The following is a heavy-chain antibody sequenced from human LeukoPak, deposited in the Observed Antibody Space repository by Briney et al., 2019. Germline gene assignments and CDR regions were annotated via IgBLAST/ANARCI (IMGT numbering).Heavy chain of an antibody. CDR1: GYTFTGYY. J-gene: IGHJ4*02. V-gene: IGHV1-2*02. CDR3: ALTVWSGYSSFDY. D-gene: IGHD3-3*01. Sequence: ASVKVSCEASGYTFTGYYMHWVRQAPGQGLEWMGWINPNSGGTNYAQKFQGRVTMTRDTSISTAYMELSRLRSDDTAVYYCALTVWSGYSSFDYWGQGTLVTVSS. CDR2: INPNSGGT.